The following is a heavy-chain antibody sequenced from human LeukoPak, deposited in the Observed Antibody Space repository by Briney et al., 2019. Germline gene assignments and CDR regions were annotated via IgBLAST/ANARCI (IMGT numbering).Heavy chain of an antibody. CDR3: ASQGYCSGSTCHNLFDP. Sequence: SETLSLTCSVSGDSMNNYHWTWIRQPPGKGLEWIGHIYYSGSTNYNPSLKSRVTISIDTSKSQFSLRLSSLTTADTAVYYCASQGYCSGSTCHNLFDPWGQGTLATVSS. V-gene: IGHV4-59*08. J-gene: IGHJ5*02. CDR2: IYYSGST. D-gene: IGHD2-2*01. CDR1: GDSMNNYH.